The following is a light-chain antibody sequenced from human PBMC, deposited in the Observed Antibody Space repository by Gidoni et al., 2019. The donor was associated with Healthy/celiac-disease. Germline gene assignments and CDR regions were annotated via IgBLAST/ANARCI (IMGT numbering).Light chain of an antibody. CDR3: QQYQGT. V-gene: IGKV1-5*03. Sequence: DIQMTQSPSTLSASVGDRVTITCRASQSISSWLAWYQQKPGKAPKLLIYKASSLESGVPSRFSGRGSGTEFTLTISSLQPDDFATYYCQQYQGTFGQGTKLEIK. CDR2: KAS. J-gene: IGKJ2*02. CDR1: QSISSW.